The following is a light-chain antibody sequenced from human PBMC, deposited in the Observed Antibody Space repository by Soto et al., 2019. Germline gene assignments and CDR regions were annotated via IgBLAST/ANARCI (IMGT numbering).Light chain of an antibody. Sequence: DIQMSQSPSTLSASVGDRVTITCRASQSISSWLAWYQQKPGKAPKLLIYDASSLESGVPSRFSGSGSGTEFTLTISSLQPDDFATYYCQQYNSYSKTFRQGTNVDIK. CDR3: QQYNSYSKT. J-gene: IGKJ1*01. CDR1: QSISSW. CDR2: DAS. V-gene: IGKV1-5*01.